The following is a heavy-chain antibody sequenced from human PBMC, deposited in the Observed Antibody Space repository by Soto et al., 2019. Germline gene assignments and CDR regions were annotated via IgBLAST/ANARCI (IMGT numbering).Heavy chain of an antibody. CDR1: GFTFSSYW. CDR2: INSDGSST. D-gene: IGHD6-6*01. Sequence: EVQLVESGGGLVQPGGSLRLSCAASGFTFSSYWMHWVRQAPGKGLVWVSRINSDGSSTNYADSVKGRFTISRDNARNTLFLQMDTLRAEDRAVYYCTRSGSSPYYYGMDVWGQGTTVTVSS. V-gene: IGHV3-74*01. CDR3: TRSGSSPYYYGMDV. J-gene: IGHJ6*02.